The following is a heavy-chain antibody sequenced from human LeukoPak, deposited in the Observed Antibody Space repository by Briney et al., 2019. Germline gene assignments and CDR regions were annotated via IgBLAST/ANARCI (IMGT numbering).Heavy chain of an antibody. CDR1: GGTFSSYA. CDR3: AIFRTIAAAFDY. CDR2: IIPILGIA. D-gene: IGHD6-13*01. Sequence: SVKVSCKASGGTFSSYAISWVRQAPGQGLEWMGRIIPILGIANYAQKFQGRVTITADKSTSTAYMELSSLRSEDTAVYYCAIFRTIAAAFDYWGQGTLVTVSS. V-gene: IGHV1-69*04. J-gene: IGHJ4*02.